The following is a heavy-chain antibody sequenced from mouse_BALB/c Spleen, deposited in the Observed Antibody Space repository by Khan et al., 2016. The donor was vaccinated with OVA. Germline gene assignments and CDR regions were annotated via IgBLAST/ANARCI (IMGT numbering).Heavy chain of an antibody. J-gene: IGHJ3*01. V-gene: IGHV1-77*01. CDR1: GYTFTDYY. Sequence: QVQLQQSGAELARPGASVKLSCKASGYTFTDYYINWVKQRTGQGLEWIGEISPGSGDTYYNEQFKGKATLTADNSSSTVYMQHSSLTAESSAVYCCARRNYCGYTFAYWGQGTLVTVSA. CDR3: ARRNYCGYTFAY. D-gene: IGHD1-2*01. CDR2: ISPGSGDT.